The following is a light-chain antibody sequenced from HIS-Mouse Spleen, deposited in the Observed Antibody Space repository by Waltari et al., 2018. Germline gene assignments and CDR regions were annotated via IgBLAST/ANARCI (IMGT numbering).Light chain of an antibody. CDR2: YAS. V-gene: IGKV3-11*01. CDR1: QSVSSY. CDR3: QQRSNWPRT. J-gene: IGKJ1*01. Sequence: IVLTQSPATLSLSPGERATLSCRASQSVSSYLAWYQQKPGQAPRLLIYYASNRATGIPARFSGSGSGTDFTLTISSLEPEDFAVYYCQQRSNWPRTFGQGTKVEIK.